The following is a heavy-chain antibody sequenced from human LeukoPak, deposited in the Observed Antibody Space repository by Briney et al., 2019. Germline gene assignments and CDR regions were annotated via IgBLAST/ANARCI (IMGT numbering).Heavy chain of an antibody. CDR3: ARHDLYYYDSSGYKD. CDR2: MNPNSGNT. D-gene: IGHD3-22*01. CDR1: GYTFTSYD. Sequence: ASVKASCKASGYTFTSYDINWVRQATGQGLEWMGWMNPNSGNTGYAQKFQGRVTMTRNTSISTAYMELSSLRSEDTAVYYCARHDLYYYDSSGYKDWGQGTLVTVSS. V-gene: IGHV1-8*01. J-gene: IGHJ4*02.